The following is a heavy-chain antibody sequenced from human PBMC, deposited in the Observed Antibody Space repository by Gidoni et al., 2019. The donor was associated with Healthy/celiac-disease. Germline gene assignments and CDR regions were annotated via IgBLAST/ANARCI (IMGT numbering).Heavy chain of an antibody. Sequence: QVQLVQSGAEVKKPGSSVKVSCKASGGTFSSYTIRWVRQAPGQGLEWMGRIIPILGIANYAQKFQGRVTITADKSTSTAYMELSSLRSEDTAVYYCASAYCSGGSCYPFYYYYYGMDVWGQGTTVTVSS. CDR2: IIPILGIA. CDR1: GGTFSSYT. D-gene: IGHD2-15*01. CDR3: ASAYCSGGSCYPFYYYYYGMDV. J-gene: IGHJ6*02. V-gene: IGHV1-69*02.